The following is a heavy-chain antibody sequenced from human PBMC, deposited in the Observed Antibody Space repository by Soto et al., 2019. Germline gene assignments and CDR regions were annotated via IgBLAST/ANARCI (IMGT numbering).Heavy chain of an antibody. CDR1: GFTFSSYA. J-gene: IGHJ6*02. V-gene: IGHV3-23*01. CDR2: ISGSGGST. D-gene: IGHD1-1*01. Sequence: GGSLRLSCAASGFTFSSYAMSWVRQAPGKGLEWVSAISGSGGSTYYADSVKGRCSISRDNSKNTLYLHMNSMRAEDADVADCAKTLRDGYKYDDYYGMDVWGQGTTVTVSS. CDR3: AKTLRDGYKYDDYYGMDV.